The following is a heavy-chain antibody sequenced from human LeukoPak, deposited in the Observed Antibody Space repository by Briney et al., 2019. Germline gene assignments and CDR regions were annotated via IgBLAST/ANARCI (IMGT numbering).Heavy chain of an antibody. J-gene: IGHJ4*02. D-gene: IGHD3-10*01. CDR3: ARHFNSGTYPLDS. CDR1: GGSISGYY. V-gene: IGHV4-59*01. Sequence: SETLSLTCTVSGGSISGYYWGWIRQPPGKGLEYIGWIFYSGSTKYNPSLNSRITISVDTSKNRFSLGLSSVTAADTAVYFCARHFNSGTYPLDSWGQGTLVTVSS. CDR2: IFYSGST.